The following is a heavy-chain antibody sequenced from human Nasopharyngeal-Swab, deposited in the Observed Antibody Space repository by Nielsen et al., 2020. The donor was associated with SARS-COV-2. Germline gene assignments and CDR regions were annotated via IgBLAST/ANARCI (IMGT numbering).Heavy chain of an antibody. CDR2: ISTTTATI. CDR3: AREVPYSGHDDAFDL. J-gene: IGHJ3*01. CDR1: GFGFSNYE. V-gene: IGHV3-48*03. Sequence: GESLKISCAASGFGFSNYEMNWVRQAPGKGLEWISYISTTTATIYYADSVKGRFTISRDNAKNSLYLQMNSLRAEDTAVYYCAREVPYSGHDDAFDLWGQGTMVTVSS. D-gene: IGHD5-12*01.